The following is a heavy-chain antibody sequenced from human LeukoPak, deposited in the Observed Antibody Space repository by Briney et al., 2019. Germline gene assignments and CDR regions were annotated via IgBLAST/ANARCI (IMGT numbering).Heavy chain of an antibody. CDR1: GGSISSYY. V-gene: IGHV4-4*07. CDR3: ARDRGRGYQYYFDY. J-gene: IGHJ4*02. Sequence: SETLSLTCTVSGGSISSYYWSWIRQPAGKGLEWIGRIYTSGSTNYNPSLESRVTMSVDMSKNQFSLKLSSVTAADTAVYYCARDRGRGYQYYFDYWGQGTLVTVSS. CDR2: IYTSGST. D-gene: IGHD5-18*01.